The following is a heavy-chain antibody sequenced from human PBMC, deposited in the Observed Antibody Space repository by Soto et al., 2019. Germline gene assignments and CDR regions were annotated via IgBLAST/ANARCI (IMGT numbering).Heavy chain of an antibody. D-gene: IGHD3-3*01. CDR2: ISYDGSNK. CDR1: GFTFSSYG. J-gene: IGHJ4*02. CDR3: AKIDDFWSGYYTKDYFDY. V-gene: IGHV3-30*18. Sequence: GGSLRLSCAASGFTFSSYGMHWVRQAPGKGLEWVAVISYDGSNKYYADSVKGRFTISRDNSKNTLYLQMNSLRAEDTAVYYCAKIDDFWSGYYTKDYFDYWGQGTLVTVSS.